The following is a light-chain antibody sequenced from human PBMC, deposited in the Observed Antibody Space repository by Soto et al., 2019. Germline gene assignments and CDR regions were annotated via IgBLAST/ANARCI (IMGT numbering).Light chain of an antibody. Sequence: QSALTQPASVSGSPGQSITISCTGTSSDVGGYNYVSWYQQHPGKAPKLMISEVSNRPSGVSNRFSGSKSGNTASLTISGLQGEDEADYYCSSYTSSSTLVFGGGTKLTVL. J-gene: IGLJ2*01. CDR2: EVS. CDR3: SSYTSSSTLV. CDR1: SSDVGGYNY. V-gene: IGLV2-14*01.